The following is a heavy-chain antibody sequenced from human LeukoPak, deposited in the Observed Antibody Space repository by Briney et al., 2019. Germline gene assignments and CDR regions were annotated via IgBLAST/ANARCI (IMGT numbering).Heavy chain of an antibody. J-gene: IGHJ4*02. CDR2: IWYGGSNN. V-gene: IGHV3-30*18. Sequence: GRSLRLSCAASGFTFSSYGMHWVRQAPGKGLEWVAVIWYGGSNNYYADSVKGRFTISRDNSKNTLYLQMNSLRAEDTAVYYCAKDAKPGYSTSPPDYWGQGTLVTVSS. CDR3: AKDAKPGYSTSPPDY. CDR1: GFTFSSYG. D-gene: IGHD6-13*01.